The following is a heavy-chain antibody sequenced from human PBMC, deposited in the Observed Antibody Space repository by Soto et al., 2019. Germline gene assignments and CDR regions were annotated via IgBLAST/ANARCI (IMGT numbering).Heavy chain of an antibody. Sequence: QLRLQESGSGVVTTSESLSLTCTVIGASISYGGYSWSWIRESPGRIIERIGQITHLENTHFNPSVKSRVSMSIDRTKNHFSLKVTSMTAAAKGRCFCVRGGGNDPFEDWGQGILVTVSS. CDR1: GASISYGGYS. J-gene: IGHJ1*01. CDR3: VRGGGNDPFED. CDR2: ITHLENT. V-gene: IGHV4-30-2*06. D-gene: IGHD5-12*01.